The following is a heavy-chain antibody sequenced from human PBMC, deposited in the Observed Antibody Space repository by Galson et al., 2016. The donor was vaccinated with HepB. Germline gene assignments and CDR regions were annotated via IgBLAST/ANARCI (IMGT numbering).Heavy chain of an antibody. D-gene: IGHD3-3*01. V-gene: IGHV4-34*01. CDR2: ISHRGGA. CDR1: GESFSDDL. J-gene: IGHJ5*02. Sequence: SETLSLTCAVSGESFSDDLWNWLRQPPGKGLEWIGEISHRGGANYNPSLKSRVIISVDTSKNQFSLKLSSLTAADTAVYYCARRVPFYDFLTGWFDPWGQGTLVTVSS. CDR3: ARRVPFYDFLTGWFDP.